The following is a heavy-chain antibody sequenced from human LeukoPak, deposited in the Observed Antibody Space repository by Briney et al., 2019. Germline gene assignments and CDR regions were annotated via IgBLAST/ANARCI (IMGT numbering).Heavy chain of an antibody. CDR2: LSGLGYRT. CDR3: ARQYISGQWYFDY. Sequence: GGSLRLSCEASGFIFGSYAMGWVRQAPGKGLEWVSGLSGLGYRTHYADSVRGRFIISRDNSKNTLYLQMNSLIPEDTAVYYCARQYISGQWYFDYWGQGTLVTVSS. D-gene: IGHD5-18*01. CDR1: GFIFGSYA. J-gene: IGHJ4*02. V-gene: IGHV3-23*01.